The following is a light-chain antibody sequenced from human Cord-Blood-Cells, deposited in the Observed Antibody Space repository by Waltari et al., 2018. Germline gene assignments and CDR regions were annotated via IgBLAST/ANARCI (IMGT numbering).Light chain of an antibody. CDR3: QQRSNWPIT. J-gene: IGKJ5*01. CDR2: DAS. CDR1: QSVGSY. Sequence: EIVLPQSTATLSLSPGERATLSCRASQSVGSYLACYQQKPGQAPSLLIYDASNRATGIPARLSGSGSGTDFTRTISGLEPEDFAVYYCQQRSNWPITFGQGTRLEIK. V-gene: IGKV3-11*01.